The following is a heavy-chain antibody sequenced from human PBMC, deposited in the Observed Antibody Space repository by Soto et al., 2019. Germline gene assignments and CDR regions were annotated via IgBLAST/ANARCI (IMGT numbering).Heavy chain of an antibody. CDR3: ARLIAARPALYYYYGMDV. V-gene: IGHV5-51*01. CDR2: IYPGDSDT. Sequence: GESLKISCKGSGYSFTSYWIGWVRQMPGKVLEWMGIIYPGDSDTRYSPSFQGQVTISADKSISTAYLQWSSLKASDTAMYYCARLIAARPALYYYYGMDVWGQGXTVTVYS. J-gene: IGHJ6*02. D-gene: IGHD6-6*01. CDR1: GYSFTSYW.